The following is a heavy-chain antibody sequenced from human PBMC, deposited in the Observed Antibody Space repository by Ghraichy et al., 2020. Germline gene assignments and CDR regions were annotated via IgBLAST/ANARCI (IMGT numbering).Heavy chain of an antibody. CDR3: ARDLQFRGVTLRPFDY. J-gene: IGHJ4*02. CDR2: ISSSSSTI. CDR1: GFTFSSYS. V-gene: IGHV3-48*02. D-gene: IGHD3-10*01. Sequence: GGSLRLSCAASGFTFSSYSMNWVRQAPGKGLEWVSYISSSSSTIYYADSVKGRFTISRDNAKNSLYLQMNSLRDEDTAVYYCARDLQFRGVTLRPFDYWGQGTLVTVSS.